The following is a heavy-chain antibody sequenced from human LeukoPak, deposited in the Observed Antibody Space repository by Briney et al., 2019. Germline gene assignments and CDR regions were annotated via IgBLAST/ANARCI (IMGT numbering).Heavy chain of an antibody. CDR2: ISYDGSNK. CDR3: ARGAGGYSYGYYFDY. Sequence: GRSLRLSCAASGFTFSSYAMHWVRQAPGKGLEWVAVISYDGSNKYYADSVKGRFTTSRDNSKNTLYLQMNSLRAEDTAVYYCARGAGGYSYGYYFDYWGQGTLVTVSS. CDR1: GFTFSSYA. J-gene: IGHJ4*02. D-gene: IGHD5-18*01. V-gene: IGHV3-30-3*01.